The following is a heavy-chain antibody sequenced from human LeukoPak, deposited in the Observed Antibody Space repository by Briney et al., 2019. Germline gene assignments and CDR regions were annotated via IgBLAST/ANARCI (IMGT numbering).Heavy chain of an antibody. Sequence: ASVKVSCKASGGTFSSYAISWVRQAPGQGLEWMGGIIPIFGTANYAQKFQGRVTITADESTSTAYMELSSLRSEDTAVYYCARDEEYDYRDYVYDYWGQGTLVTVSS. J-gene: IGHJ4*02. CDR3: ARDEEYDYRDYVYDY. V-gene: IGHV1-69*13. CDR2: IIPIFGTA. CDR1: GGTFSSYA. D-gene: IGHD4-17*01.